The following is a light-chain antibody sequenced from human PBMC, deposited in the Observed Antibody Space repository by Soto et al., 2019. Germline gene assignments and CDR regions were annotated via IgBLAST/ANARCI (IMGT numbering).Light chain of an antibody. V-gene: IGKV1-39*01. CDR3: QQGYSTPFT. CDR1: QSISSY. Sequence: DIEMTQSPSSLSASVGDRVTITCRASQSISSYLNWYQQKPGKAPKLLIYAASSLQSGGPSRFSGSGYGTDFTLTISSLQPEDFATYYFQQGYSTPFTFGPETKGDIK. J-gene: IGKJ3*01. CDR2: AAS.